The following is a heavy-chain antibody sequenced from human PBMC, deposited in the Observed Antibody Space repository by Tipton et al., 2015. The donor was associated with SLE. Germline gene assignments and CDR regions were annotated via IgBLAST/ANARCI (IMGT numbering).Heavy chain of an antibody. V-gene: IGHV4-31*03. J-gene: IGHJ5*02. CDR3: ARVGAASGARYFDP. D-gene: IGHD3-16*01. CDR2: IFYSGST. Sequence: TLSLTCTVSGDSIISGAYYWSWVRQHPGRGLEWLAYIFYSGSTYYNTSLKRRLNISVDRSNNQFSLKLTSVTAADTAVYYCARVGAASGARYFDPWGQGMLVTVSS. CDR1: GDSIISGAYY.